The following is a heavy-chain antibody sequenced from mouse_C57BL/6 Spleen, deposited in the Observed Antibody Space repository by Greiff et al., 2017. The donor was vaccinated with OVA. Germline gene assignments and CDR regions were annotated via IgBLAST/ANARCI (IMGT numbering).Heavy chain of an antibody. D-gene: IGHD1-1*01. Sequence: VQLQESGAELVRPGASVTLSCKASGYTFTDYEMHWVKQTPVHGLEWIGAIDPETGGTAYNQKFKGKAILTADKSSSTAYMELRSLTSEDSAVYYCTRWIYYYGSSYFAYWGQGTLVTVSA. CDR1: GYTFTDYE. CDR3: TRWIYYYGSSYFAY. J-gene: IGHJ3*01. V-gene: IGHV1-15*01. CDR2: IDPETGGT.